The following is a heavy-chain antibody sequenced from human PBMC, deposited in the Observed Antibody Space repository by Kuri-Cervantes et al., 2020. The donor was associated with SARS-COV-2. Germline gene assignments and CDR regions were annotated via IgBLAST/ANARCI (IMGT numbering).Heavy chain of an antibody. CDR1: GFTFDDYA. J-gene: IGHJ6*03. CDR3: AKDFQYYDILTGYLAGEYYYYYYYMDV. Sequence: SLKISCAASGFTFDDYAMHWVRQAPGKGLEWVSGISWNSGSIGYADSVKGRFTISRDNSKNTLYLQMNSLRAEDTAVYYCAKDFQYYDILTGYLAGEYYYYYYYMDVWGKGTTVTVSS. V-gene: IGHV3-9*01. CDR2: ISWNSGSI. D-gene: IGHD3-9*01.